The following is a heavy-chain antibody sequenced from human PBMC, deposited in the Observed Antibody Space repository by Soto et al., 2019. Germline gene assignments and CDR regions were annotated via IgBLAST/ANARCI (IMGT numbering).Heavy chain of an antibody. CDR3: TRDKFRDGYNLVGWYFEL. V-gene: IGHV3-49*03. J-gene: IGHJ2*01. CDR2: IRSKAYGGTT. Sequence: RLSCTASGFTFGDYAMSWFRQAPGKGLEWVGFIRSKAYGGTTEYAASVKGRFTISRDDSKSIAYLQMNSLKTEDTAVYYCTRDKFRDGYNLVGWYFELWGRGTLVTVSS. D-gene: IGHD5-12*01. CDR1: GFTFGDYA.